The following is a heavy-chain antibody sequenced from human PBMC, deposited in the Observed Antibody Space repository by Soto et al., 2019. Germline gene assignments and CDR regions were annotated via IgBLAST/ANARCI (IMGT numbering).Heavy chain of an antibody. J-gene: IGHJ6*02. D-gene: IGHD3-22*01. V-gene: IGHV4-39*01. CDR2: IYYSGST. CDR1: GGSISSRSYH. Sequence: SETLSLTWTASGGSISSRSYHWGWIRQPPGKGLEWIGSIYYSGSTYYNPSLKSRVTISVDTSKNQFSLKLSSVTAADTAVYYCARRLYYDSSGFEGGGMDVWGQGTTVT. CDR3: ARRLYYDSSGFEGGGMDV.